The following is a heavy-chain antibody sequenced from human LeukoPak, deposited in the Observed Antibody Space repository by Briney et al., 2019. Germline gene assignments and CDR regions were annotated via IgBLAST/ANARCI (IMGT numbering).Heavy chain of an antibody. D-gene: IGHD3-10*01. CDR1: GGSISSYY. CDR3: ARDARRITMVRGVIISNDAFDI. V-gene: IGHV4-4*07. J-gene: IGHJ3*02. Sequence: ETLSLTCTVSGGSISSYYWSWIRQPAGKGLEWIGRIYTSGSTNYNPSLKSRVTMSVDTSKNQFSLKLSSVTAADTAVYYCARDARRITMVRGVIISNDAFDIWGQGTMVTVSS. CDR2: IYTSGST.